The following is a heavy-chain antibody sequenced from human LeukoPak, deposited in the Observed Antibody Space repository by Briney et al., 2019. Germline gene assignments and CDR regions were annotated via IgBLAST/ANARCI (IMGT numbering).Heavy chain of an antibody. CDR2: IYPGDSDT. CDR1: GYIFTIYW. V-gene: IGHV5-51*01. J-gene: IGHJ4*02. CDR3: ARGLASRATYSGSYVY. D-gene: IGHD1-26*01. Sequence: GGSLKISCKGSGYIFTIYWIGWVRQMPGKGVEWMGIIYPGDSDTRYSPSFQGQVTISADKSISTAYLQWGSLKASDTAMYYCARGLASRATYSGSYVYWGQGTLVTVSS.